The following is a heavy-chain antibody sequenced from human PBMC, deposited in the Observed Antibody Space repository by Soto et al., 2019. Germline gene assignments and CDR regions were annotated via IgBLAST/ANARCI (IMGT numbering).Heavy chain of an antibody. CDR1: GASISGYY. V-gene: IGHV4-4*07. Sequence: SETLSLTCTVSGASISGYYWSWVRKSAGKGLEWIGRIYATGTTDYNPSLKSRVMMSVDTSKKQLSLKLRSVTAADTAVYYCVRDGTKTLRDWFDPWGQGISVTVSS. D-gene: IGHD1-1*01. CDR2: IYATGTT. CDR3: VRDGTKTLRDWFDP. J-gene: IGHJ5*02.